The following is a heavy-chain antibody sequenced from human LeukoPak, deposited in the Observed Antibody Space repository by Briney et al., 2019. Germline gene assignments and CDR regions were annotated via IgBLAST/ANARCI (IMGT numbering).Heavy chain of an antibody. CDR3: AKLVWFGESNNWFDP. V-gene: IGHV3-9*01. Sequence: PGGSLRLSCAASGFTFDDYAMHWVRQAPGKGLEWVSGISWNSGSIGYADSVKGRFTISRDNAKNSLYLQMNSLRAEDTALYCCAKLVWFGESNNWFDPWGQGTLVTVSS. CDR1: GFTFDDYA. J-gene: IGHJ5*02. D-gene: IGHD3-10*01. CDR2: ISWNSGSI.